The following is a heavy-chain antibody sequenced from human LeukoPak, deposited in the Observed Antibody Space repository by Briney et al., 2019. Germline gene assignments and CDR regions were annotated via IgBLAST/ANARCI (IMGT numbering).Heavy chain of an antibody. J-gene: IGHJ4*02. CDR3: AREGTQLLGYS. Sequence: GASVKVSCKASGYTFTDFYIHWMRQAPGQGLEWMGWITPNSGGTIYGQKFQGRVTLTRDTSISTAYMELSRLRSDDTAVYYCAREGTQLLGYSWGQGTLVTVSS. V-gene: IGHV1-2*02. CDR1: GYTFTDFY. CDR2: ITPNSGGT. D-gene: IGHD6-13*01.